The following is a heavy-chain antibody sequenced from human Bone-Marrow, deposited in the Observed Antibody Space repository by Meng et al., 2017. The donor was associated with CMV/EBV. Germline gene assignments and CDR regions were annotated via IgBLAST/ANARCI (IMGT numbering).Heavy chain of an antibody. CDR2: INPSGGST. CDR3: ARDRVMIVQKFSCDY. J-gene: IGHJ4*02. CDR1: GYTFTSYY. Sequence: ASVKVSCKASGYTFTSYYMHWVRQAPGQGLEWMGIINPSGGSTSYAQKFQGRVTMTRDTSTSTVYMELSSLRSEDTAVYYCARDRVMIVQKFSCDYWGQGTLVNVPS. D-gene: IGHD3-22*01. V-gene: IGHV1-46*01.